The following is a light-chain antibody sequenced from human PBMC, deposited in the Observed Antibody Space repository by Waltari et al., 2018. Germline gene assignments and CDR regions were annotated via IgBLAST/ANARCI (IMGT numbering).Light chain of an antibody. J-gene: IGLJ3*02. Sequence: SYELTQPSSVSVSPGQTAKITCSGDVLAKKSSRWFQQKPGQAPVLVIYKDTERPSGIPQRSSGSSSGTTVTLTISGAQVEDEADYSCYSAPENNQWVFGGGTKLTVL. CDR2: KDT. CDR3: YSAPENNQWV. V-gene: IGLV3-27*01. CDR1: VLAKKS.